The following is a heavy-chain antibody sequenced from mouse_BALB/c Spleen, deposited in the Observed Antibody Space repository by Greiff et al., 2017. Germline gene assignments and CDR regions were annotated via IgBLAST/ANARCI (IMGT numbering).Heavy chain of an antibody. D-gene: IGHD2-2*01. CDR2: IDPENGDT. J-gene: IGHJ4*01. Sequence: VQLQQSGAELVRSGASVKLSCTASGFNIKDYYMHWVKQRPKQGLEWIGWIDPENGDTEYAPKFQGKATMTADTSSNTAYLQLSSLTSEDTAVYNCNSHGYDVAMDYWGQGTSVTVSS. CDR1: GFNIKDYY. V-gene: IGHV14-4*02. CDR3: NSHGYDVAMDY.